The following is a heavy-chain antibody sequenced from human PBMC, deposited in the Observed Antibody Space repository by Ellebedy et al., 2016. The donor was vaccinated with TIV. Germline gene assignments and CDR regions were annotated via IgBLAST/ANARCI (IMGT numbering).Heavy chain of an antibody. V-gene: IGHV3-11*01. J-gene: IGHJ5*02. CDR2: ISTSGSTI. D-gene: IGHD2-2*01. CDR1: GFTFSDYY. Sequence: GGSLRLSCAASGFTFSDYYMIWIRQAPGKGLEWVSYISTSGSTIYYADSVKGRFTISRDNAKNSLSLLMNSLRAEDTAVYYCARDARFIDQQHNWFDPWGQGTLVTVSS. CDR3: ARDARFIDQQHNWFDP.